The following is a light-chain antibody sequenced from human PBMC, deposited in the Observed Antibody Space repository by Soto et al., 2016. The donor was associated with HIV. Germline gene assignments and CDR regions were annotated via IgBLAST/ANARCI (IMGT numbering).Light chain of an antibody. CDR3: QVWDNISDHPVI. Sequence: SYELSQPPSVSVAPGKTARITCGGNKIGSKSVHWYQQKPGQAPVVAVYDDSDRPSGIPERFSGSKSGNTATLTISRVEAGDEADYHCQVWDNISDHPVIFGGGTKLTVL. V-gene: IGLV3-21*03. CDR1: KIGSKS. J-gene: IGLJ2*01. CDR2: DDS.